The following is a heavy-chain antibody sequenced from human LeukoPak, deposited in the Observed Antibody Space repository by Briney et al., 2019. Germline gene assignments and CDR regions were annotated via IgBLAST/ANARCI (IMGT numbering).Heavy chain of an antibody. J-gene: IGHJ4*02. V-gene: IGHV7-4-1*02. CDR3: ARAERWLQSDY. D-gene: IGHD5-24*01. CDR1: GYTFTSCA. CDR2: INTDTGNP. Sequence: ASVKVSCKASGYTFTSCAINWVRQAPGQGLGWMGWINTDTGNPTYAQGFTGRFVFSLDTSVSTAYLQISSLKAEDTAVYYCARAERWLQSDYWGQGTLVTVSS.